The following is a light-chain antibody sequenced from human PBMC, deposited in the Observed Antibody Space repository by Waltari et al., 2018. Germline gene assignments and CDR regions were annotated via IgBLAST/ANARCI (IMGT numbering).Light chain of an antibody. V-gene: IGLV2-14*01. CDR1: ISDVVAYKY. Sequence: QSALTQPASVSGSPGQSITISCTGTISDVVAYKYVSWYQHPPGKAPKLMIYEATNRPPGISNRSSGSKSGNPASLTISGRQAEDEADYYCSSYTRSSTWVFGGGTKLTVL. J-gene: IGLJ2*01. CDR3: SSYTRSSTWV. CDR2: EAT.